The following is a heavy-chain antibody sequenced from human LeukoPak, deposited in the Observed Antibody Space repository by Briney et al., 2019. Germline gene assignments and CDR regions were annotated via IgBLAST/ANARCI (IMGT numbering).Heavy chain of an antibody. CDR2: INAGNGNT. V-gene: IGHV1-3*03. CDR1: GYTFTTYG. CDR3: ARVALYSSGWYDY. J-gene: IGHJ4*02. D-gene: IGHD6-19*01. Sequence: GASVKVSCKASGYTFTTYGITWVRQAPGQRLEWMGWINAGNGNTKYSQEFQGRVTITRDTSASTAYMELSSLRSEDMAVYYCARVALYSSGWYDYWGQGTLVTVSS.